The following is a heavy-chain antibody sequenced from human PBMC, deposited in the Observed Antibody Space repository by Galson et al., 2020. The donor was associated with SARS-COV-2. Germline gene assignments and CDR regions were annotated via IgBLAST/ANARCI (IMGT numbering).Heavy chain of an antibody. CDR1: GVSLSTGGMS. D-gene: IGHD1-7*01. Sequence: SGPTLVKPTQTLTLTCTFSGVSLSTGGMSVSWIRQPPGKALEWLADIDSDDDKYYNTSLRTRLTISKDTSKNRVVLKMTNMDPVDTATYYCSRKRTSCNYDYYYHYGMDVWCQGATVTVSS. J-gene: IGHJ6*02. V-gene: IGHV2-70*01. CDR2: IDSDDDK. CDR3: SRKRTSCNYDYYYHYGMDV.